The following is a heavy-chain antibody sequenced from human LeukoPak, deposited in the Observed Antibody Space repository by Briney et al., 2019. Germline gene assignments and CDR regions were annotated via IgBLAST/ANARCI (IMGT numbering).Heavy chain of an antibody. CDR2: IRYDGSNK. CDR1: GFTFSSYG. D-gene: IGHD2-2*01. J-gene: IGHJ4*03. CDR3: AKDWGDIVVVPAAMPYYFDY. Sequence: GGSLRLSCAASGFTFSSYGMHWVRQAPGKGLDWVAFIRYDGSNKYYADSVKGRFTISRDNSKNTLYLQMNSLRAEDTAVYYCAKDWGDIVVVPAAMPYYFDYWGKGTTVTVSS. V-gene: IGHV3-30*02.